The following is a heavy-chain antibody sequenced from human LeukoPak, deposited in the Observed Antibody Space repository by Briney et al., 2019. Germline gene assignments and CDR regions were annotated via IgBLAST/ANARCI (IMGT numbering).Heavy chain of an antibody. CDR1: GLTFRIYE. J-gene: IGHJ3*01. V-gene: IGHV3-48*03. Sequence: GGSLRLSCAPSGLTFRIYEMNWVRQAPGKGLEWVSYISESGSTIYYADSVKGRFTISRDNAKNSLYLQMNSLRAEDTAVYYCAREGAGDGFDVWGQGTMVTVSS. CDR2: ISESGSTI. CDR3: AREGAGDGFDV.